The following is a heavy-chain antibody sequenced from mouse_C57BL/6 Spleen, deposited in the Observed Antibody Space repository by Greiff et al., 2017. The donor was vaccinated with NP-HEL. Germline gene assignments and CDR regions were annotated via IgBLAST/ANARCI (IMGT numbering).Heavy chain of an antibody. Sequence: VQLQQSGPELVKPGDSVKISCKASGYSFTGYFMNWVMQSHGKSLEWIGRINPYNGDTFYNQKFKGKATLTVDKSSSTAHMELRSLTSEDAAVYYCARGVLRHYAMDYWGQGTSVTVSS. CDR2: INPYNGDT. CDR3: ARGVLRHYAMDY. J-gene: IGHJ4*01. CDR1: GYSFTGYF. D-gene: IGHD1-1*01. V-gene: IGHV1-20*01.